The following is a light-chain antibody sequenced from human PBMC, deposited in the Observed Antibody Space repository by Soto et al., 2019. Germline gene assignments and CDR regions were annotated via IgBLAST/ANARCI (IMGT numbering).Light chain of an antibody. V-gene: IGKV3-15*01. CDR1: QSVRSN. CDR2: DAS. J-gene: IGKJ5*01. Sequence: EIVMTQSPATLSVSLGERATLSCRASQSVRSNLAWYQQKPGQAPRLLIYDASTRAPGIPARFSGSWSGTELTLTISSLQSDDFAVYHCQQYNSWPPTFGHGTRLEIK. CDR3: QQYNSWPPT.